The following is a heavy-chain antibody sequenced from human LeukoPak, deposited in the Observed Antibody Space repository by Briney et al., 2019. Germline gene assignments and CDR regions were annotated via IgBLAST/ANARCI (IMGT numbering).Heavy chain of an antibody. V-gene: IGHV4-30-2*01. J-gene: IGHJ4*02. CDR3: ARTYSCSWYVDY. CDR1: GGSISSGGYY. CDR2: IYHSGST. Sequence: SETLSLTCTVSGGSISSGGYYWSWIRQPPGKGLEWIGYIYHSGSTYYNPSLKSRVTISVDRSKNQFSLKLSSVTAADTAVYYCARTYSCSWYVDYWGQGTLVTVSS. D-gene: IGHD6-13*01.